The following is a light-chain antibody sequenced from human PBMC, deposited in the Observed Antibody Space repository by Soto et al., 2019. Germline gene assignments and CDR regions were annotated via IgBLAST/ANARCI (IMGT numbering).Light chain of an antibody. CDR2: RAS. CDR1: QTIYSN. Sequence: IVMTQSPATLSVSPGERATLSCRAGQTIYSNVAWYQQRPGQAPRLLIYRASDRATGIPARFSGSGSGTDFTLTISSLEPEDFAVYYCQHRSNWPITFGQGTRLEIK. V-gene: IGKV3-11*01. J-gene: IGKJ5*01. CDR3: QHRSNWPIT.